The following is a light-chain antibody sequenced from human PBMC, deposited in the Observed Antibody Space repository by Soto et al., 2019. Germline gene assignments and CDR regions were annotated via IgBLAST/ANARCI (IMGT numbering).Light chain of an antibody. CDR3: QQYANWPKT. Sequence: EIVLTQSPSTLSLSPGERATLSCRASQSVSSYLAWYQQKPGQAPRPLIYDAFTRAAGVPARFSGSGSGTEFTLTISSLQSEDSAVYFCQQYANWPKTFGQGTKVDIK. V-gene: IGKV3-15*01. J-gene: IGKJ1*01. CDR1: QSVSSY. CDR2: DAF.